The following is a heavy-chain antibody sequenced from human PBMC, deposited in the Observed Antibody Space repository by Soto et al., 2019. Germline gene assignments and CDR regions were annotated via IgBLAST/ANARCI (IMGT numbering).Heavy chain of an antibody. D-gene: IGHD2-2*02. V-gene: IGHV4-59*01. Sequence: SETLSLTCTVSGGSIISYYWSWILQPPGKGLEWIGYIYYSGSTNYNPSLKSRVTISVDTSKNQFSLKLSSVTAADTAVYYCARARYCSSTSCYTPTGYYYYYMDVWGKGTTVTVSS. CDR1: GGSIISYY. CDR3: ARARYCSSTSCYTPTGYYYYYMDV. CDR2: IYYSGST. J-gene: IGHJ6*03.